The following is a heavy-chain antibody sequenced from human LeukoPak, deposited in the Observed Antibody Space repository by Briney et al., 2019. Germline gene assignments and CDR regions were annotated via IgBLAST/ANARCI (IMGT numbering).Heavy chain of an antibody. D-gene: IGHD6-19*01. J-gene: IGHJ4*02. CDR1: GFTFSSYS. Sequence: GGSLRLSCAASGFTFSSYSMNWVRQAPGKGLEWVSSISSSSSYIYYADPVKGRFTISRDNAKNSLYLQMNSLRAEDTAVYYCARSPGGSGWYNYFDYWGQGTLVTVSS. V-gene: IGHV3-21*01. CDR3: ARSPGGSGWYNYFDY. CDR2: ISSSSSYI.